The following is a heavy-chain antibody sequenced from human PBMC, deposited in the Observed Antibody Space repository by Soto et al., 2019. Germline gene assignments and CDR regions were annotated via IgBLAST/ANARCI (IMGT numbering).Heavy chain of an antibody. Sequence: KPSETLSLTCTVSGDSISSADYYWSWIRQTPGKGLERIGHIFYSGTTYYNPSLKSRLTISVDTSKNHFSLRLTSVTAADTAVYYCARDLWVEPELYYYGMDVWGQGTTVTVSS. J-gene: IGHJ6*02. CDR1: GDSISSADYY. CDR3: ARDLWVEPELYYYGMDV. CDR2: IFYSGTT. D-gene: IGHD1-1*01. V-gene: IGHV4-30-4*01.